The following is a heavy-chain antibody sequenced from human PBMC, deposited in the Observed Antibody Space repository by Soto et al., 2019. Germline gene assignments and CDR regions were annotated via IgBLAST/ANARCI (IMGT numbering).Heavy chain of an antibody. D-gene: IGHD2-2*01. J-gene: IGHJ4*02. CDR3: AKDEGYCSSTSCNALIDY. V-gene: IGHV3-23*01. CDR1: GFTFSSYA. Sequence: EVQLLESGGGLVQPGGSLSLSCEASGFTFSSYAMSWVRQAPGKGLEWVSAISGSGGSTYYADSVKGRFTISRDNSKNTLYLEMNSLRAEDTAVYYCAKDEGYCSSTSCNALIDYWGQGTLVTVSS. CDR2: ISGSGGST.